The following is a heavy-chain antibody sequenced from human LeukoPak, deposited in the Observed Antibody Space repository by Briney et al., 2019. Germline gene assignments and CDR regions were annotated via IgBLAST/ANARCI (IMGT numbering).Heavy chain of an antibody. V-gene: IGHV4-39*01. CDR2: INHSGST. J-gene: IGHJ5*02. CDR1: GGSISSSSYY. CDR3: ARHGGYSGISPNWFDP. Sequence: SETLSLTCTVSGGSISSSSYYWGWIRQPPGRGLEGIGEINHSGSTNYNPSLKSRVTISVDTSKNQFSLKLSSVTAADTAVYYCARHGGYSGISPNWFDPWGQGTLVTVSS. D-gene: IGHD5-12*01.